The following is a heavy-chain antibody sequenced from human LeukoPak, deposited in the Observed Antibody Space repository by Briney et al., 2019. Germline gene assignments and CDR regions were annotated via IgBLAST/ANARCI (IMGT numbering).Heavy chain of an antibody. CDR3: AKDAVAGSAY. V-gene: IGHV3-74*01. CDR2: INSDGSTT. D-gene: IGHD6-19*01. CDR1: GFTFSSYW. J-gene: IGHJ4*02. Sequence: GGSLRLSCAASGFTFSSYWVHWVRQAPGKRLVWVSNINSDGSTTTYADSVKGRFTISRDNAENTLYLQMNSLRAEDTAVYYCAKDAVAGSAYWGQGTLATVSS.